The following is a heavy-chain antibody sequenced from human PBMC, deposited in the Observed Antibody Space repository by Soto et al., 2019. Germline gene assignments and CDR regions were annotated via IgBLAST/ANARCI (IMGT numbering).Heavy chain of an antibody. V-gene: IGHV6-1*01. CDR1: GDSVSSNSAA. J-gene: IGHJ6*02. CDR2: TYYRSKWYN. D-gene: IGHD6-6*01. Sequence: SQALSLTCAISGDSVSSNSAAWNWIRQSPSRGLEWLGRTYYRSKWYNDYAVSVKSRITINPDTSKNQFSLQLNSVTPEETAVYYCARVGLPAARRPYYYYYGMDLWGQGTTVTVSS. CDR3: ARVGLPAARRPYYYYYGMDL.